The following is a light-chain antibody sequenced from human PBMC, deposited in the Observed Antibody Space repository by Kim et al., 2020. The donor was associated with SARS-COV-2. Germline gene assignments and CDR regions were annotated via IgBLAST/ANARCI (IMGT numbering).Light chain of an antibody. CDR1: GGNSTTV. J-gene: IGLJ3*02. CDR2: ITNDGSH. CDR3: QAWDTGIRV. Sequence: SVKLTYTLGGGNSTTVIAWHQQQPDKDTRYLMRITNDGSHKKGDGTPDRYSGSSSGAERYLTISSLQSEDEADSYCQAWDTGIRVFGGGTQLTVL. V-gene: IGLV4-69*01.